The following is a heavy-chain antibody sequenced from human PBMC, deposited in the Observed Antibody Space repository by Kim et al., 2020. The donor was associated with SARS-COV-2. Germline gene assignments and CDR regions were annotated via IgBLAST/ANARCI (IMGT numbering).Heavy chain of an antibody. CDR3: AKGIEYSSSSASDY. D-gene: IGHD6-6*01. V-gene: IGHV3-23*01. CDR1: GFTFSSYA. CDR2: ISGSGGST. Sequence: GGSLRLSCAASGFTFSSYAMSWVRQAPGKGLEWVSAISGSGGSTYYADSVKGRFTISRDNSKNTLYLQMNSLRAEDTAVYYCAKGIEYSSSSASDYWGQGTLVTVSS. J-gene: IGHJ4*02.